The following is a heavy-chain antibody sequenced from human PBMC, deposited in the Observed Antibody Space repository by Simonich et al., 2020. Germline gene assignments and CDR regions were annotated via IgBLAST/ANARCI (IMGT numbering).Heavy chain of an antibody. CDR2: ISTYNVNT. CDR1: GYTFTSYG. V-gene: IGHV1-18*01. D-gene: IGHD1-1*01. CDR3: ARSTTGTTAFDI. J-gene: IGHJ3*02. Sequence: QVQLVQSGAEVKKPGASVKVSCKASGYTFTSYGISWVRQAPGQGLEWMGLISTYNVNTNYAQKLQGRGTMTTDTSTSTAYMELRSLRSDDTAVYYCARSTTGTTAFDIWGQGTMVTVSS.